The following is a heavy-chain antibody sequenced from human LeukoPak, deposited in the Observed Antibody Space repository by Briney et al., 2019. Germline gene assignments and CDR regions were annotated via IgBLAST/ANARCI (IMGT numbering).Heavy chain of an antibody. CDR1: GGSISSGDYY. D-gene: IGHD2-2*01. J-gene: IGHJ5*02. CDR3: ARDENCSSTSCYGGFDP. CDR2: IYYSGST. Sequence: SQTLSLTCTVSGGSISSGDYYWSWIRQPPGKGLEWIGYIYYSGSTYYNPSLKSRVTISVDTSKNQFSLKLSSVTAADTAVYYCARDENCSSTSCYGGFDPWGQGTLVTVSS. V-gene: IGHV4-30-4*08.